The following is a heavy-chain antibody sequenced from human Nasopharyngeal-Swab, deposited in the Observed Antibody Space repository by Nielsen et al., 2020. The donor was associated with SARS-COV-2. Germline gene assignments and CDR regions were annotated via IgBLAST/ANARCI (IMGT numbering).Heavy chain of an antibody. V-gene: IGHV1-69*13. Sequence: SVKVSCKASGGTFSSYAISWVRQAPGQGLEWMGGIIPIFGTANYAQKFQGRVTITADESTSTAYMELSSLRSEDTAVYYCARGAKVYATLHVWFDPWGQGTLVTVSS. D-gene: IGHD2-8*01. J-gene: IGHJ5*02. CDR3: ARGAKVYATLHVWFDP. CDR1: GGTFSSYA. CDR2: IIPIFGTA.